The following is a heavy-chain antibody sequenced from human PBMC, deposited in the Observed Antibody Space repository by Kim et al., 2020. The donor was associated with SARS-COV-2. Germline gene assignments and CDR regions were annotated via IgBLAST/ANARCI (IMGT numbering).Heavy chain of an antibody. CDR2: VSSSMNYI. CDR3: ARVRFSNSLDHIDR. Sequence: GGSLRLSCAASGFAFSSYSLTWVRQAPGKGLEWVSSVSSSMNYIYYADSVKGRFTISRDNAQSSLFLQMNNLRGDDTAVYFCARVRFSNSLDHIDRWGQG. CDR1: GFAFSSYS. V-gene: IGHV3-21*01. J-gene: IGHJ5*02. D-gene: IGHD2-2*03.